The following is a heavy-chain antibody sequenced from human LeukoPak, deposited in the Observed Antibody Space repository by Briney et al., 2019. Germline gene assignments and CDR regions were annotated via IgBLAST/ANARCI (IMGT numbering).Heavy chain of an antibody. D-gene: IGHD3-9*01. CDR3: ARPPGGYYDIVTGMSAPDV. CDR1: GFSFDYYW. V-gene: IGHV3-74*01. CDR2: INSDGSST. J-gene: IGHJ6*02. Sequence: GGSLRLSCAASGFSFDYYWMHWVRQAPGKGLMWVSRINSDGSSTTYADSVKGRFTISRDNAKTTLHLQMNSLRAEDTAVYYCARPPGGYYDIVTGMSAPDVWGQGTTVIVSS.